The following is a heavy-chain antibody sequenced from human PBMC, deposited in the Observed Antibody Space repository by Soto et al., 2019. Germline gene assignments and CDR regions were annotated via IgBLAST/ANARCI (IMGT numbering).Heavy chain of an antibody. V-gene: IGHV4-31*01. CDR3: ASDQSDGYYDYGMDL. D-gene: IGHD2-21*02. CDR2: IDYSGST. J-gene: IGHJ6*02. CDR1: GVSISSDGYY. Sequence: QVQLQESGPGLVKPSQTLSLMCSVSGVSISSDGYYWSWIRQLPGKGLEWIGYIDYSGSTYYNPSLKSQVTIXXDXSXXQSSPKMSSVTAADTAVYYCASDQSDGYYDYGMDLWGQGTTVTVSS.